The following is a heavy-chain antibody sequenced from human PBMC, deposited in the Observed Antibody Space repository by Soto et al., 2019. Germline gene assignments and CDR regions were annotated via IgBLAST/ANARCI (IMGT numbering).Heavy chain of an antibody. CDR2: INPNSGGT. CDR3: ARDQGAYSSGWYRGHDAFDI. Sequence: ASVKVSCKASGYTFTGYYMHWVRQAPGQGLEWMGWINPNSGGTNYAQKFQGWVTMTRDTSISTAYMELSRLRSDDTAVYYCARDQGAYSSGWYRGHDAFDIWGQGTMVTVSS. J-gene: IGHJ3*02. CDR1: GYTFTGYY. V-gene: IGHV1-2*04. D-gene: IGHD6-19*01.